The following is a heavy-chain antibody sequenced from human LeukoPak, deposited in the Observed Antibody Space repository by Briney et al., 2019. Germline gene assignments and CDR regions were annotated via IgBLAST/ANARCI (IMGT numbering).Heavy chain of an antibody. CDR3: ARAAMMKYYDILTGQTSPLYGMDV. V-gene: IGHV1-8*01. CDR2: MNPNSGNT. J-gene: IGHJ6*02. CDR1: GFTFTNYD. D-gene: IGHD3-9*01. Sequence: ASVKVSCKASGFTFTNYDINWVRQATGQGLEWMGWMNPNSGNTGYTQKFQGRVAMTRDTSTSTVYMELSSLRSEDTAVYYCARAAMMKYYDILTGQTSPLYGMDVWGQGTTVTVSS.